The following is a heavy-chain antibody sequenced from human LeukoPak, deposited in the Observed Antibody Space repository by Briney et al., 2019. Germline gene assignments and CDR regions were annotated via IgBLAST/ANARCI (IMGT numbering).Heavy chain of an antibody. J-gene: IGHJ4*02. CDR2: IYTSGST. CDR3: ARGSYDFWSGYYTAVDY. D-gene: IGHD3-3*01. CDR1: GGSISSGSYY. V-gene: IGHV4-61*02. Sequence: PSQTLSLTCTVSGGSISSGSYYWRSIRQPAGKGLEWIGRIYTSGSTNYNPSLKSRVTISVDTSKNQFSLKLSSVTAADTAVYYCARGSYDFWSGYYTAVDYWGQGTLVTVSS.